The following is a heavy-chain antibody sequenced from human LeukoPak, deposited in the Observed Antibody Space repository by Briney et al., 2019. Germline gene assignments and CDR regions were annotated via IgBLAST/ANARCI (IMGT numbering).Heavy chain of an antibody. CDR2: IYYSGST. Sequence: SETLSLTCTVSGGSISSSSYYWGWIRQPPGKGLEWIGSIYYSGSTYYNPSLKSRVTISVDTSKNQFSLKLSSVTAADTAVYYCARHPGFAGYSYGPYYFDYWGQGTLVIVSS. D-gene: IGHD5-18*01. CDR3: ARHPGFAGYSYGPYYFDY. CDR1: GGSISSSSYY. J-gene: IGHJ4*02. V-gene: IGHV4-39*01.